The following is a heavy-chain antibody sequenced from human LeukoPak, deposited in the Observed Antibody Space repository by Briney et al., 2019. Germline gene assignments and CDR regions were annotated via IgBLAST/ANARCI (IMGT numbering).Heavy chain of an antibody. CDR3: ARDQDWDLQSLRYFDY. V-gene: IGHV4-61*01. D-gene: IGHD1-26*01. CDR2: IHYSGST. CDR1: GGSVSSGSYY. J-gene: IGHJ4*02. Sequence: SETLSLTCTVSGGSVSSGSYYWSWIRQPPGKGLEWIGYIHYSGSTNYNPSLESRVTISVDTSKNQFSLKLSSVTAADTAVYYCARDQDWDLQSLRYFDYWGQGTLVTVSS.